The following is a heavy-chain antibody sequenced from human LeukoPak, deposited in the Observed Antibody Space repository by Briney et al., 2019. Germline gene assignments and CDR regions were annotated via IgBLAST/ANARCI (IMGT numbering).Heavy chain of an antibody. CDR1: GGSISSYY. J-gene: IGHJ6*03. V-gene: IGHV4-4*07. D-gene: IGHD3-22*01. Sequence: SETLSLTCTVSGGSISSYYWSWIRQPAGKGLEWIGRIYTSGSTNYNPSLTSRVTMSVDTSKNQFSLKLSSVTAADTAVYYCARVSDDSSGYYYYYYMDVWGKGTTVTVSS. CDR2: IYTSGST. CDR3: ARVSDDSSGYYYYYYMDV.